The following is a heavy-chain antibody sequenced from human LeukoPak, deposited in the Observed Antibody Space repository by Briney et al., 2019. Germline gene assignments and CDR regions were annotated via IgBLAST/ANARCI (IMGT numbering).Heavy chain of an antibody. J-gene: IGHJ6*03. CDR3: ARQDV. Sequence: PSETLSLTCTVSGGSINRYYWSWIRQPAGKGLEWIGRIYATGSASYNPSLKSRVTISLDTSKNQFSLKLSSVTAADTGVYYCARQDVWGNGTTVTVSS. CDR1: GGSINRYY. V-gene: IGHV4-4*07. CDR2: IYATGSA.